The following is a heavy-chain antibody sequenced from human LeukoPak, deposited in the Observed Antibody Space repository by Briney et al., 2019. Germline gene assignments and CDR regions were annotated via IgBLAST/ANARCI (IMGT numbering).Heavy chain of an antibody. Sequence: SETLSLTCTVSGGSVSSHYWTWIRQPPGKGLEWIGYISYIGSTNYNPSLKSRVTISVDTSKNQFSLKLSSVTAADAAVYFCARDPTTVTKGLDIWGQGTMVTVSS. CDR1: GGSVSSHY. CDR3: ARDPTTVTKGLDI. CDR2: ISYIGST. D-gene: IGHD4-17*01. J-gene: IGHJ3*02. V-gene: IGHV4-59*02.